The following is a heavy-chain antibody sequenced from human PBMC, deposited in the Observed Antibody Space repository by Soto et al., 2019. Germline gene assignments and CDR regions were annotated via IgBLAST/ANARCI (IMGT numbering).Heavy chain of an antibody. D-gene: IGHD6-13*01. CDR3: AKDLAYSSSGNFDY. CDR1: GFTFDDYA. Sequence: EVQLVESGGGLVQPGRSLRLSCAASGFTFDDYAMHWVRQTPGKGLEWVSGISWNSGSIGHADSVKGRFTISRDNAKNSLYLQMNSLRAEDTAVYYCAKDLAYSSSGNFDYWGQGTLVTVSS. J-gene: IGHJ4*02. CDR2: ISWNSGSI. V-gene: IGHV3-9*01.